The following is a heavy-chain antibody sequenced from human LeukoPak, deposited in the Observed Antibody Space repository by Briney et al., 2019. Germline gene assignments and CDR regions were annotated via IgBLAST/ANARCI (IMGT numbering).Heavy chain of an antibody. D-gene: IGHD3-10*01. CDR1: GYSISSGYY. CDR3: ARVVSGRSDY. J-gene: IGHJ4*02. CDR2: ISYSGNT. Sequence: SETLSPTCTVSGYSISSGYYWGWIRQPPGKGLEWIGSISYSGNTIYNPSLKSRVTISLDTSKRQFSLRLSPVTAADTAVYYCARVVSGRSDYWGQGTLVTVSS. V-gene: IGHV4-61*01.